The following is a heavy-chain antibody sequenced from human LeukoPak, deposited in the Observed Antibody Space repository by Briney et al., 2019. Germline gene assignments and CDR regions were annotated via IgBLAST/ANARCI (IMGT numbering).Heavy chain of an antibody. CDR1: GFTFSSYA. Sequence: TGGSLRLSCAASGFTFSSYAMHWVRQAPGKGLEYVSAISSNGGSTYYANSVKGRFTISSDNSKNTLYLQMGSLRAEDMAVYYCARDSIAVAGTIDYWGQGTLVTVSS. J-gene: IGHJ4*02. CDR3: ARDSIAVAGTIDY. CDR2: ISSNGGST. V-gene: IGHV3-64*01. D-gene: IGHD6-19*01.